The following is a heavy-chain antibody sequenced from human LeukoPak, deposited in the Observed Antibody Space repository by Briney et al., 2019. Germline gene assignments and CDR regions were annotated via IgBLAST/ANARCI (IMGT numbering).Heavy chain of an antibody. V-gene: IGHV3-23*01. J-gene: IGHJ4*02. CDR2: ISGSGGIT. CDR1: GFPFSSYG. Sequence: GGSLRLSCAASGFPFSSYGMNCVRQAPGKGLEWVSGISGSGGITYYADSVKGRFSISRDNSKNTLYLQMNSLRAEDTAVYYCAKNTTVTIDYSGQGTLVTVSS. D-gene: IGHD4-17*01. CDR3: AKNTTVTIDY.